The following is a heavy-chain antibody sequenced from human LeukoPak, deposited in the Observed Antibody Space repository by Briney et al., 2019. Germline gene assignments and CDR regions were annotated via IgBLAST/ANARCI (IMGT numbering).Heavy chain of an antibody. CDR2: IYYSGST. Sequence: SETLSLTCAVYGGSFSGYYWSWIRQPPGKGLEWIGYIYYSGSTNYNPSLKSRVTISVDTSKNQFSLKLSSVTAAGTAVYYCARHFSGSGSYYWGQGTLVTVSS. J-gene: IGHJ4*02. D-gene: IGHD3-10*01. V-gene: IGHV4-59*08. CDR3: ARHFSGSGSYY. CDR1: GGSFSGYY.